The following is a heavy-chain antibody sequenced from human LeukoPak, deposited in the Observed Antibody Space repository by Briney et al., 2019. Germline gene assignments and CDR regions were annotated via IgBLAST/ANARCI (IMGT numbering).Heavy chain of an antibody. J-gene: IGHJ5*02. CDR1: GYTFTSYD. Sequence: ASVKVSCKASGYTFTSYDINWVRQATGQGLEWMGWMNPNSGNTGYAQKLQGRVTMTRNTSISTAYMELSSLRSEDTDVYYCARGSYYDSSGYLVGSWFDPWGQGTLVTVSS. V-gene: IGHV1-8*01. CDR2: MNPNSGNT. D-gene: IGHD3-22*01. CDR3: ARGSYYDSSGYLVGSWFDP.